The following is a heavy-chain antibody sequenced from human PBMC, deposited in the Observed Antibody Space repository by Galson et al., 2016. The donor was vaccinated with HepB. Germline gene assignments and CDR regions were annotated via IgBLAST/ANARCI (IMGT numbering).Heavy chain of an antibody. D-gene: IGHD3-3*01. CDR2: GYSGGYI. CDR3: ARVSAFWSGLPDH. Sequence: SLRLSCAASGFTVSNNYMSWVRQAPGTGLEWVAVGYSGGYIYYADSVKGRFTISRDSSKSTLYLQMNSLRAEDTAIYYCARVSAFWSGLPDHWGQGTQVTVS. V-gene: IGHV3-66*01. CDR1: GFTVSNNY. J-gene: IGHJ4*02.